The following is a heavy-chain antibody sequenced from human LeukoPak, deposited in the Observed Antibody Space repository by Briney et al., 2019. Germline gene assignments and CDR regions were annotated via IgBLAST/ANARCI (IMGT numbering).Heavy chain of an antibody. CDR1: GFTFGNYA. CDR3: AKLPSVGATAFFDC. J-gene: IGHJ4*02. Sequence: GGSLRLSCAASGFTFGNYAMSWVRQAPGRGLEWVSVISGSGDTTYYRDSLKGRFTVSRDNSKNTLFLQMNSLRAEDTAVYFCAKLPSVGATAFFDCWAQGILVTVSS. CDR2: ISGSGDTT. V-gene: IGHV3-23*01. D-gene: IGHD1-26*01.